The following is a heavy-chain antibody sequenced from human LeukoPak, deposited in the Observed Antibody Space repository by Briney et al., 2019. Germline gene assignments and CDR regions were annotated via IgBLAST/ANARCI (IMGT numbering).Heavy chain of an antibody. J-gene: IGHJ4*02. CDR3: ARSPTKRVPEDY. V-gene: IGHV4-4*02. CDR1: SGSIFNNNW. D-gene: IGHD2-2*01. Sequence: PSGTLSLTCTVSSGSIFNNNWWSWVRQPPGKGLDWIGQIFHSGSTSYSPSLKSRVTISMDKSKNQISLRLTSVTAADTAVYYCARSPTKRVPEDYWGQGTLVTVSS. CDR2: IFHSGST.